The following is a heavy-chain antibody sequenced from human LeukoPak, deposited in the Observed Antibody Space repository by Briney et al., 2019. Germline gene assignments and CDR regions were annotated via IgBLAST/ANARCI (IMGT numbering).Heavy chain of an antibody. CDR2: IYMYDTT. Sequence: GGSLRLSCAASGFTVSNNYMSWVRQAPGKGLEWVSTIYMYDTTYYADSVKGRFTISRDNSKNTLYLQMNSLRTEDTALYYCARLSPPIAVAGTANFWGQGTLVTVSS. CDR1: GFTVSNNY. CDR3: ARLSPPIAVAGTANF. V-gene: IGHV3-66*04. J-gene: IGHJ4*02. D-gene: IGHD6-19*01.